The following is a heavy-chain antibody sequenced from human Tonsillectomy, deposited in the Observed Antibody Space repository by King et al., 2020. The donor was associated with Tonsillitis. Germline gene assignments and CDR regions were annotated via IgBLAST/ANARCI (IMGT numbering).Heavy chain of an antibody. CDR2: IKQDGNEK. J-gene: IGHJ4*02. Sequence: VQLVESGGGLVQPGGSLRVSCAASGFTFRSYWMSWVRQAPWKGLEWVANIKQDGNEKYYVDSVKGRFTISRDNAKNSLYLQMNSLRAEDTAVYYCASGRDGYSSGWYHFGFDYWGQGTLVTVSS. D-gene: IGHD6-19*01. CDR1: GFTFRSYW. V-gene: IGHV3-7*01. CDR3: ASGRDGYSSGWYHFGFDY.